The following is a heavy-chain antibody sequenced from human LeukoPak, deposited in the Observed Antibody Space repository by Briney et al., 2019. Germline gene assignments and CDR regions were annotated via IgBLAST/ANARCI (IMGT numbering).Heavy chain of an antibody. Sequence: GGSLRLSCAASGFTFSSYWMSWVRQTPGKGLAWVANIKQDGSEKYYVDSVKGRFTISRDNAKNSLYLQMNSLRAEDTAVYYCASWQQLPLTAFDYWGQGTLVTVSS. J-gene: IGHJ4*02. CDR2: IKQDGSEK. V-gene: IGHV3-7*01. CDR1: GFTFSSYW. D-gene: IGHD6-13*01. CDR3: ASWQQLPLTAFDY.